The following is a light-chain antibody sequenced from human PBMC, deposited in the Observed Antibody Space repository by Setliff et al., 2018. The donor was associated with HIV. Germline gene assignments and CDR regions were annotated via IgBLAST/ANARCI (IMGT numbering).Light chain of an antibody. CDR1: SSDVGSYNL. Sequence: QSALTQPASVSGSPGQSITISCTGTSSDVGSYNLVSWYQQRPGKAPKLMIYDVSKRPSGVSNRFSGSKSGNAASLTISGLQSEDEADYYCCSYAGSYTLLFGGGTK. V-gene: IGLV2-23*02. CDR2: DVS. J-gene: IGLJ2*01. CDR3: CSYAGSYTLL.